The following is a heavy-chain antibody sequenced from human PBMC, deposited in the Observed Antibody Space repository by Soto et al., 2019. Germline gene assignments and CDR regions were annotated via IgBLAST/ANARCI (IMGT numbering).Heavy chain of an antibody. CDR1: GFTFSSYS. Sequence: PGGSLRLSSAASGFTFSSYSMSWVRQAPGKGLEWVSAISGSGGSTYYADSVKGRFTISRDNSKNTLYLQMNSLRAEDTAVYYCAKAREPSVPSFDYWGQGTLVTVSS. D-gene: IGHD6-6*01. CDR2: ISGSGGST. J-gene: IGHJ4*02. V-gene: IGHV3-23*01. CDR3: AKAREPSVPSFDY.